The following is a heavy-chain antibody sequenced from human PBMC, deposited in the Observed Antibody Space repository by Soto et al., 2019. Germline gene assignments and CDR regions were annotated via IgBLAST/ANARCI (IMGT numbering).Heavy chain of an antibody. J-gene: IGHJ6*02. Sequence: QVQLVQSGAEVKKPGAAVKVSCKVSGYTLTELSMHWVRQAPGKGLEWMGGFDPEEGETIYAQKCQGRVTMTEDTSTDTAYMELRSKRSEETALYYCATADILTGGDYYGMDVWGQGTTVTVSS. V-gene: IGHV1-24*01. D-gene: IGHD3-9*01. CDR3: ATADILTGGDYYGMDV. CDR2: FDPEEGET. CDR1: GYTLTELS.